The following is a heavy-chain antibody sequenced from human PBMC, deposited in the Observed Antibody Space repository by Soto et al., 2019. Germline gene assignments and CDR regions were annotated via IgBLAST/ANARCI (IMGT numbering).Heavy chain of an antibody. D-gene: IGHD4-4*01. Sequence: EVQLLESGGGLVLPGGSLRLSCAASGFTFNAYAMTWVRQAPGKGLEWVSAIGGSGGNRYYAASVKGRFTISRDNSKDALDLHMNTLRVEDTAVYYCARVASDYINSVDHWGQGILVTVSS. CDR3: ARVASDYINSVDH. J-gene: IGHJ4*02. CDR1: GFTFNAYA. V-gene: IGHV3-23*01. CDR2: IGGSGGNR.